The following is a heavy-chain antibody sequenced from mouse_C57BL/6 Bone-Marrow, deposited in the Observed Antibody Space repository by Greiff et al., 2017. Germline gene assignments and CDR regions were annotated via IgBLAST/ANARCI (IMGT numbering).Heavy chain of an antibody. V-gene: IGHV1-80*01. CDR2: IYPGDGDT. Sequence: VQGVESGAELVKPGASVKISCKASGYAFSSYWMNWVKQRPGKGLEWIGQIYPGDGDTNYNGKFKGKATLTADKSSSTAYMQLSSLTSEDSAVYFCARRTARYAMDYWGQGTSVTVSS. D-gene: IGHD3-2*01. CDR1: GYAFSSYW. CDR3: ARRTARYAMDY. J-gene: IGHJ4*01.